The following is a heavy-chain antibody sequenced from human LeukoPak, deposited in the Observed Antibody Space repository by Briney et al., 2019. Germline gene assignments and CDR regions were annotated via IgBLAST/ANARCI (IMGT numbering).Heavy chain of an antibody. CDR1: GYTFTSYY. V-gene: IGHV1-46*01. CDR3: ARDFPILGDYVGDAFDI. J-gene: IGHJ3*02. CDR2: INPSGGST. Sequence: ASVKVSCKASGYTFTSYYMHWVRQAPGQGLEWMGIINPSGGSTSYAQKFQGRVTMTRDTSTSTVYMELSSLRAEDTAVYYCARDFPILGDYVGDAFDIWGQGTMVTVSS. D-gene: IGHD4-17*01.